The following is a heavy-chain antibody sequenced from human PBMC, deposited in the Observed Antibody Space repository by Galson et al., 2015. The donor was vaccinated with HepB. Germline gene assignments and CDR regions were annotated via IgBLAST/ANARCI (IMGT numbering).Heavy chain of an antibody. CDR2: ISGSGGST. Sequence: SLRLSCAASGFTFSSYAMSWVRQAPGKGLEWVSAISGSGGSTYYADSVKGRFTISRDNSKNTLYLQMNSLRAEDTAVYYCAKDPPPLFTMVRGVGNYFDYWGQGTLVTVSS. CDR3: AKDPPPLFTMVRGVGNYFDY. CDR1: GFTFSSYA. J-gene: IGHJ4*02. D-gene: IGHD3-10*01. V-gene: IGHV3-23*01.